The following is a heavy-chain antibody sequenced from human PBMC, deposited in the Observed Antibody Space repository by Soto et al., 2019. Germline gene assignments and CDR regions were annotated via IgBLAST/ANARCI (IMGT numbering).Heavy chain of an antibody. CDR2: IYYRGAT. D-gene: IGHD2-2*01. Sequence: PSETLSLTCTVSGDSISIGGYFWSWVRQQPGKGLEWIGYIYYRGATYYNPSLKSRVSISVDSSKNQFSLKVTSVTAADTAVYYCARRRRLPTALYYFDSWGQGTLVTVSS. V-gene: IGHV4-31*03. J-gene: IGHJ4*02. CDR1: GDSISIGGYF. CDR3: ARRRRLPTALYYFDS.